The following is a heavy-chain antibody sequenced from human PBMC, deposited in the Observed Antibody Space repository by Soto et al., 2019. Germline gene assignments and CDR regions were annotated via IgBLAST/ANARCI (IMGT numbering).Heavy chain of an antibody. CDR1: GYTFTTYG. CDR2: ISTSNGDT. J-gene: IGHJ4*02. D-gene: IGHD6-13*01. V-gene: IGHV1-18*04. Sequence: PSVKVSCKASGYTFTTYGISWVAQAPGQGLEWMAWISTSNGDTHYAQKVQDRVSMTTDRFTSTAYMELRSLRSDDTAIYYCARDSAAHGPVFDYWGQGTLVTVSS. CDR3: ARDSAAHGPVFDY.